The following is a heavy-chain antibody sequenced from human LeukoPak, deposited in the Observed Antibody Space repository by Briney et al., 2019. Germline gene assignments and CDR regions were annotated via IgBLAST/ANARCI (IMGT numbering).Heavy chain of an antibody. Sequence: PGRSLRLSCAASGFTFNSYGMFWVRQAPGKGLEWVAFIWPDGSNKLYGDSVKGRFTISRDNSKNTLYLQMNSLRAEDTAVYYCARTEDSGYYGTFRNGMDVWGQGTTVTVSS. V-gene: IGHV3-33*01. CDR3: ARTEDSGYYGTFRNGMDV. D-gene: IGHD3-10*01. CDR1: GFTFNSYG. J-gene: IGHJ6*02. CDR2: IWPDGSNK.